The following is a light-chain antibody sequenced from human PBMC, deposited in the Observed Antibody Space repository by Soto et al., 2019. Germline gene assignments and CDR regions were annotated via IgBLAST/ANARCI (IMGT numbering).Light chain of an antibody. CDR2: GAS. Sequence: DTRMTQSPSSLSASVGDTITITCRASRTINTYLNWFQQKPGEPPRLLIYGASTLHDGVPSRFSGSGSGADFTLTISGLQPEDFASYHCQQTYSDISFGGGTRWIS. V-gene: IGKV1-39*01. CDR3: QQTYSDIS. J-gene: IGKJ4*01. CDR1: RTINTY.